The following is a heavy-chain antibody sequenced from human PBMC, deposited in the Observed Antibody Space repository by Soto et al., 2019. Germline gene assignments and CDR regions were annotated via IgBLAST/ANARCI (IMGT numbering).Heavy chain of an antibody. V-gene: IGHV2-5*02. CDR2: IDWDDDK. Sequence: QITLKESGPTLVKPTQTLTLTCTFSGFSLSTSGVGLGWIRQPPGKALEWLAIIDWDDDKRYSPSLKSRLTITKCTSKNHVVLTMTNMDPVDTATYYCARHIPSGYNDAFDTWGQGTMVTVSS. CDR3: ARHIPSGYNDAFDT. J-gene: IGHJ3*02. D-gene: IGHD3-9*01. CDR1: GFSLSTSGVG.